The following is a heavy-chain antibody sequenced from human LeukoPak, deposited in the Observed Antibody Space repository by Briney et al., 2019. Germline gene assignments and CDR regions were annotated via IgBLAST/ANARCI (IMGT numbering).Heavy chain of an antibody. D-gene: IGHD6-19*01. Sequence: PGGSLRLSCAAFSGFAMSWVRQAPGRGLEWVSATNGRGDDTYYPDSVKGRFTISRDNSNNTLYLQMNSLRAEDTAVYYCAKGHRSSSSFFDSWGQGILVTVSS. V-gene: IGHV3-23*01. J-gene: IGHJ4*02. CDR2: TNGRGDDT. CDR3: AKGHRSSSSFFDS. CDR1: SGFA.